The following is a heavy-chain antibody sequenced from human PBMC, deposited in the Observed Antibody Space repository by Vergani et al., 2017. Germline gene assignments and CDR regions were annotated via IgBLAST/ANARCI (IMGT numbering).Heavy chain of an antibody. Sequence: EVQLLESGGGLVQPGGSLRLSCAASGFTFSSYAMSWVRQAPGKGLEWVSTISSDGGSTYYADSVKGRFTISRDNSKNTLSLQMNILTAEDKAIYYCAGPQGTSAYYYGGFDYWGQGILVTVSS. CDR3: AGPQGTSAYYYGGFDY. D-gene: IGHD3-22*01. CDR2: ISSDGGST. V-gene: IGHV3-23*01. J-gene: IGHJ4*02. CDR1: GFTFSSYA.